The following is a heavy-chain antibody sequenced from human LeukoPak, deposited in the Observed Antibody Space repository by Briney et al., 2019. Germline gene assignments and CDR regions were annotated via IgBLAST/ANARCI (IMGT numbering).Heavy chain of an antibody. CDR3: ARFTHYYDSSGTGGFDY. CDR1: GFTFSSFG. Sequence: GGSLRLSCAASGFTFSSFGMNWVRQAPGKGLEWVSYISSSSSTIYYADSVKGRFTISRDNAKNSLYLQMNSLRAEDTAVYYCARFTHYYDSSGTGGFDYWGQGTLVTVSS. J-gene: IGHJ4*02. D-gene: IGHD3-22*01. CDR2: ISSSSSTI. V-gene: IGHV3-48*04.